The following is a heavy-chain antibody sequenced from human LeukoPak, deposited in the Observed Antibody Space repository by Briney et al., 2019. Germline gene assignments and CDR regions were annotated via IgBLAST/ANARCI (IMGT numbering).Heavy chain of an antibody. J-gene: IGHJ6*03. CDR1: GFTFSNYE. Sequence: GGSLRLSCAASGFTFSNYEMNWVRQAPGKGLEWVSAISGSGGSTYYADSVKGRFTISRDNSKNTLYLQMNSLRAEDTAVYYCARVRVYYYMDVWGKGTTVTVSS. CDR3: ARVRVYYYMDV. CDR2: ISGSGGST. V-gene: IGHV3-23*01.